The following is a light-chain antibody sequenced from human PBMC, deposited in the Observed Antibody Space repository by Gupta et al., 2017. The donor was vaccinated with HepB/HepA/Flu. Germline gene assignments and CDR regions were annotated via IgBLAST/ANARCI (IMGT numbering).Light chain of an antibody. J-gene: IGKJ2*04. Sequence: DRVVTDSPDSLAVSLGERDTHNCKSSQSLLSSPNNKNYLAWYQQRPGQPPRLLIYWASTRESGVPDRFSASGSGTDFTLTISSLQTEDVAVYYCQQYYNSPCSFGQGTKLEIK. CDR1: QSLLSSPNNKNY. CDR2: WAS. V-gene: IGKV4-1*01. CDR3: QQYYNSPCS.